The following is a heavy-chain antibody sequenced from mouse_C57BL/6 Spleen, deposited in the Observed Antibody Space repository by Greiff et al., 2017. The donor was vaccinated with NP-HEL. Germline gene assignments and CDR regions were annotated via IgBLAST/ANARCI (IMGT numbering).Heavy chain of an antibody. CDR1: GYTFTSYW. Sequence: QVQLKQPGAELVRPGTSVKLSCKASGYTFTSYWMHWVKQRPGQGLEWIGVIDPSDSYTNYNQKFKGKATLTVDTSSSTAYMQLSSLTSEDSAVYYCARSGQLRLFAYWGQGTLVTVSA. CDR3: ARSGQLRLFAY. V-gene: IGHV1-59*01. D-gene: IGHD3-2*02. J-gene: IGHJ3*01. CDR2: IDPSDSYT.